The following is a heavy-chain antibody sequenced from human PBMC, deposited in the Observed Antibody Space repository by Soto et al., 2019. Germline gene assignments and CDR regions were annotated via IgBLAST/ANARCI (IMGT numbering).Heavy chain of an antibody. CDR3: AREGDDFWSGYPYYYGMDV. J-gene: IGHJ6*02. CDR2: IYSGGST. D-gene: IGHD3-3*01. Sequence: LCLSCAASGFTVSSNYMSWVRQAPGKGLEWVSVIYSGGSTYYADSVKGRFTISRDNSKNTLYLQMNSLRAEDTAVYYCAREGDDFWSGYPYYYGMDVWGQGTTGTVS. V-gene: IGHV3-53*01. CDR1: GFTVSSNY.